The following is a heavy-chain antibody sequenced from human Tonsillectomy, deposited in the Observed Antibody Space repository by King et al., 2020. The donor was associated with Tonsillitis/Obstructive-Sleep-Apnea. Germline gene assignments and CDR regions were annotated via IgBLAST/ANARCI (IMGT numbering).Heavy chain of an antibody. CDR3: ARGLEDHNGNRYCYNYYYYYLDV. D-gene: IGHD5-18*01. Sequence: QLQESGPGLVKPSETLSLTCTVSSGSINTYYWSWIRQPPGKGLEWIGYIYYSGSTNYNPSLKSRVTISVDTSKNQFSLKLSSVTAADTAVYYCARGLEDHNGNRYCYNYYYYYLDVWGKGTTVTVSS. CDR1: SGSINTYY. CDR2: IYYSGST. J-gene: IGHJ6*03. V-gene: IGHV4-59*01.